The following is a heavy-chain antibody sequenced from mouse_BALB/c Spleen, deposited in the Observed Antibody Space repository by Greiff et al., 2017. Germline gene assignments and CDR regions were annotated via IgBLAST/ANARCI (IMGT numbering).Heavy chain of an antibody. D-gene: IGHD2-3*01. CDR3: ATDGYYVLWYFDV. V-gene: IGHV14-3*02. Sequence: VQLKESGAELVKPGASVKLSCTASGFNIKDTYMHWVKQRPEQGLEWIGRIDPANGNTKYDPKFQGKATITADTSSNTAYLQLSSLTSEDTAVYYCATDGYYVLWYFDVWGAGTTVTVSS. CDR2: IDPANGNT. CDR1: GFNIKDTY. J-gene: IGHJ1*01.